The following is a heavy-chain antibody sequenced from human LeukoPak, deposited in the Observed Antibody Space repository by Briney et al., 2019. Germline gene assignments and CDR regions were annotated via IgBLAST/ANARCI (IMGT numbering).Heavy chain of an antibody. CDR3: AKNGDRGAYCTGGTCYPYFYYYMDV. D-gene: IGHD2-15*01. J-gene: IGHJ6*03. V-gene: IGHV3-23*01. CDR1: GLSFSDYS. Sequence: GGSLRLSCTASGLSFSDYSMNWVRQAPGKGVEWVSYISSTGNPRHYADSVKGRFTISRDNSKNTLYLQMNSLRAEDTAIYYCAKNGDRGAYCTGGTCYPYFYYYMDVWGKGTTVTI. CDR2: ISSTGNPR.